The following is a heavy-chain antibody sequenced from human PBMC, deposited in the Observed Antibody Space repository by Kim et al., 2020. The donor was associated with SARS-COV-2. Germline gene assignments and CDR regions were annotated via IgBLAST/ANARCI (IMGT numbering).Heavy chain of an antibody. Sequence: KSRVTISVDTSKNQFSLKRSSVTAADTAVYYCARHKRGGVVVPAPSWFDPWGQGTLVTVSS. J-gene: IGHJ5*02. V-gene: IGHV4-39*01. CDR3: ARHKRGGVVVPAPSWFDP. D-gene: IGHD2-2*01.